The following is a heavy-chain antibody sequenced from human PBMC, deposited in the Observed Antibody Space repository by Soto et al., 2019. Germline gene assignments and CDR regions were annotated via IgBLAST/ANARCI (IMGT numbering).Heavy chain of an antibody. Sequence: GGSLRLSCAASGFTFSSYGMHWVRQAPGKGLEWVAVIWYDGSNKYYADSVKGRFTISRDNSKNTLYLQMNSLRAEDTAVYYCARVPNPYCSGGSCYDWGQGTLVTVSS. D-gene: IGHD2-15*01. CDR3: ARVPNPYCSGGSCYD. CDR2: IWYDGSNK. J-gene: IGHJ4*02. CDR1: GFTFSSYG. V-gene: IGHV3-33*01.